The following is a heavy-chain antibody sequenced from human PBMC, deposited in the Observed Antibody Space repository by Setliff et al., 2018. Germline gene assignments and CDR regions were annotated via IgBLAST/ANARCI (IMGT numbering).Heavy chain of an antibody. D-gene: IGHD2-15*01. CDR3: ARGPPEFVVAPAEGKFDY. CDR2: IIPIFGTT. Sequence: SVKVSCKASGGTFSNYDTSWVRQAPGQGLEWMGGIIPIFGTTNYAQRFQGRVTITRDTSTNTAYMELRSLRSDDTAIYYCARGPPEFVVAPAEGKFDYWGQGTLVTVSS. J-gene: IGHJ4*02. V-gene: IGHV1-69*05. CDR1: GGTFSNYD.